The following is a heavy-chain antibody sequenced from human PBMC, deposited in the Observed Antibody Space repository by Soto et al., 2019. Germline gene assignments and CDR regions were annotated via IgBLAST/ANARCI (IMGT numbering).Heavy chain of an antibody. D-gene: IGHD3-3*01. Sequence: QVQLVESGGGVVQPGRSLRLSCAASGFTFSSYAMNWVRQAPGKGLEWVAVISYDGSNKYYADSVKGRFTISRDNSKNTLYLQMNSLRAEDTAVYYCARVKLDVLRFLEWLSDFDYWGQGTLVTVSS. CDR3: ARVKLDVLRFLEWLSDFDY. V-gene: IGHV3-30-3*01. CDR2: ISYDGSNK. J-gene: IGHJ4*02. CDR1: GFTFSSYA.